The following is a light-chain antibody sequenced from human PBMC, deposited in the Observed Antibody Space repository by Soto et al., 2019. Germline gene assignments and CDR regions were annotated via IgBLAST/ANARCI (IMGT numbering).Light chain of an antibody. CDR3: SSYAGNMNLI. V-gene: IGLV2-8*01. CDR2: EVS. CDR1: SSDVGGHNH. Sequence: QSALTQPPSASGSPGQSVTISCTGSSSDVGGHNHVSWYQQHPGKAPKLMIYEVSKRPSGVPGRFFGSKSVNTASLTVTGLQAQDEADYYCSSYAGNMNLIFGGGTKLTVL. J-gene: IGLJ2*01.